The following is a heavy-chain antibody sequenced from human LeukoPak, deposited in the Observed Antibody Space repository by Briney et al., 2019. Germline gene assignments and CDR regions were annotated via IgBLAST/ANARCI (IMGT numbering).Heavy chain of an antibody. CDR1: GYSISSGYY. CDR3: ATADGGY. J-gene: IGHJ4*02. CDR2: IYHSGST. Sequence: PSETLSLTCTVSGYSISSGYYWGWIRQPPGKGLEWIGSIYHSGSTYYNPSLKSRVTISVDTSKNQFSLKLSSVTAADTAVYYCATADGGYWGQGTLVTVSS. V-gene: IGHV4-38-2*02.